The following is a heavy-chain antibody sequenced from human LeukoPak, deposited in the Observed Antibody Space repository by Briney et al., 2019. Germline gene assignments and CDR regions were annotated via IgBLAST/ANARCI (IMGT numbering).Heavy chain of an antibody. CDR2: IAPYRGNT. CDR1: VYTFGTYG. D-gene: IGHD2/OR15-2a*01. J-gene: IGHJ4*02. Sequence: ASVKVPCKASVYTFGTYGISGVRQAPGQGLEWLGWIAPYRGNTRPAQKVQGRDTMPTDTSTHTAHVEQWSLTSDHGAIYYCTRDQRHKYGNFDYWGQGTLVTVSS. V-gene: IGHV1-18*01. CDR3: TRDQRHKYGNFDY.